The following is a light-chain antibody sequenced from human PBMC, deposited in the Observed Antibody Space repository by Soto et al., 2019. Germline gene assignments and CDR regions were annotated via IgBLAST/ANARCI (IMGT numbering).Light chain of an antibody. V-gene: IGLV2-14*01. CDR2: EVS. Sequence: QSALTQPASVSGSPGQSITISCTGTSSDVGGYNYVSWYQQHPGKAPKLMIYEVSNRPSGVSNRFSRSKSGNTASLTISGLQAEDEADYYCSSYTSRRNPWVCGGGTKLTVL. J-gene: IGLJ3*02. CDR3: SSYTSRRNPWV. CDR1: SSDVGGYNY.